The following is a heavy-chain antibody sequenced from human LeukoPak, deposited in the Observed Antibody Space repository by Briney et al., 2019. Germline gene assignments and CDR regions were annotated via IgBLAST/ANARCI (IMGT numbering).Heavy chain of an antibody. D-gene: IGHD6-19*01. CDR3: ARDVATTGWYTFDY. V-gene: IGHV6-1*01. J-gene: IGHJ4*02. CDR1: GDSVSSINGA. CDR2: TYYRSKWYS. Sequence: SQTLSLTCAISGDSVSSINGAWNWVRQSPSRGLEWLGRTYYRSKWYSDYAVPIHGRISINPDTSKNQFTLHLFSVTPDDTAVYYCARDVATTGWYTFDYWGQGTRVTVSS.